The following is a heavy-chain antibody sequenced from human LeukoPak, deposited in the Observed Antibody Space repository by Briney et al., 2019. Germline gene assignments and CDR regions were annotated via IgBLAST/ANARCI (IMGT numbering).Heavy chain of an antibody. CDR1: GFTFSNYS. CDR3: ASVCFDGDSAYRPFDY. J-gene: IGHJ4*02. D-gene: IGHD2-8*01. CDR2: IKKDGSEQ. Sequence: SGGSLRLSCEASGFTFSNYSMSWVRQAPGKGLEWVANIKKDGSEQDYVDSVKGRFTISRDNAKNSLHLQMNSLRVEDTAVYYCASVCFDGDSAYRPFDYWGPGTLVTVSS. V-gene: IGHV3-7*01.